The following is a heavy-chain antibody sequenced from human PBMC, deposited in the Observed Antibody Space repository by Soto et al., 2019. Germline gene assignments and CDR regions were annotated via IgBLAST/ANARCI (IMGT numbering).Heavy chain of an antibody. CDR2: ISYDGSNK. V-gene: IGHV3-30*18. D-gene: IGHD3-3*01. J-gene: IGHJ4*02. CDR1: GFTFSSYG. CDR3: AKDPPRLTFGVPLYYFDY. Sequence: QVQLVESGGGVVQPGRSLRLSCAASGFTFSSYGMHWVRQAPGKGLEWVAVISYDGSNKYYADSVKVRFTISRDNSKNTLYLHMNSLRAEDTAVYYCAKDPPRLTFGVPLYYFDYWGQGTLVTVSS.